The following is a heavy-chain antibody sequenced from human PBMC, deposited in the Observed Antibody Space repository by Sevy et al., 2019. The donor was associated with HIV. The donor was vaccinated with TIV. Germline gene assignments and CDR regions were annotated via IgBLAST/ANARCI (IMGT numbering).Heavy chain of an antibody. D-gene: IGHD3-3*01. V-gene: IGHV4-31*11. Sequence: SETLSLTCAVSGGSASSGDHYWNWIRQHPGKGLEWIGYISNSGSTDYNPSLKSRASISVDTSKKQFSLKLTLTSVTAAETAIYYCAGGQRYEVWSGYPDYFDYWGQGTLVTVSS. CDR1: GGSASSGDHY. CDR3: AGGQRYEVWSGYPDYFDY. CDR2: ISNSGST. J-gene: IGHJ4*02.